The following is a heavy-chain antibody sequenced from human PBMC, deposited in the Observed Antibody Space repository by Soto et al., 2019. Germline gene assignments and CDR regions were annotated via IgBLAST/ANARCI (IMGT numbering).Heavy chain of an antibody. V-gene: IGHV1-69*01. CDR1: GGTFRNYA. Sequence: QGQLVQSGTEVKKPGSSVKVSCKASGGTFRNYAMNWVRQAPGQGLEWMGGIVVKFGTIKYAQKFQGRATITADESTSTTYMELSSLRSEDTAVYYCATPLRYYESWRGYPPFDYWGQGTRVTVSS. CDR2: IVVKFGTI. CDR3: ATPLRYYESWRGYPPFDY. J-gene: IGHJ4*02. D-gene: IGHD3-3*01.